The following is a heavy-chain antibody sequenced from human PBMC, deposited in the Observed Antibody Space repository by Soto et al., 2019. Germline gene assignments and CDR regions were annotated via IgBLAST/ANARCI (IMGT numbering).Heavy chain of an antibody. Sequence: GESLKISCKGFGYSFTTFWIGWVRQMPGKGLEWMGIIYPGDSETRYSPSFQGQVTISAGKSLSTAYLQWRTVEASDTAIYYCARLPIIPAAKYYYYYYGMDVWGQGTTVTVSS. D-gene: IGHD2-15*01. CDR2: IYPGDSET. J-gene: IGHJ6*02. V-gene: IGHV5-51*01. CDR3: ARLPIIPAAKYYYYYYGMDV. CDR1: GYSFTTFW.